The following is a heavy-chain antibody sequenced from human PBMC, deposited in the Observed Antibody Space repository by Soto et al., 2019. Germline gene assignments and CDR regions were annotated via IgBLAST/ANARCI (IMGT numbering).Heavy chain of an antibody. CDR1: GGSISSYY. V-gene: IGHV4-59*08. CDR2: IYYSGST. Sequence: SETLSLTCTVSGGSISSYYWSWIRQPPGKGLEWIGYIYYSGSTSYNPSLKSRVTISVDTSKNQFSLKLSSVTAADTAVYYCARHREDIVVVPAANPTYYYYMDVWGKGTTVTVSS. CDR3: ARHREDIVVVPAANPTYYYYMDV. J-gene: IGHJ6*03. D-gene: IGHD2-2*01.